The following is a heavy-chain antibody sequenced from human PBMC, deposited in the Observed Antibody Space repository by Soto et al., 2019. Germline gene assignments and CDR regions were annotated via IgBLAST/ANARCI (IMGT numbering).Heavy chain of an antibody. V-gene: IGHV1-69*01. CDR2: IIPIFGTA. Sequence: QVQLVQSGAEVKKPGSSVKVSCKASGGTFSSYAISWVRQAPGQGLEWMGGIIPIFGTANYAQKFQGRVTITADESTSTAYMELSSLRSEDTAVYYCARVAGNRLNYYDSSGYIDYWGQGTLVTVSS. J-gene: IGHJ4*02. CDR1: GGTFSSYA. CDR3: ARVAGNRLNYYDSSGYIDY. D-gene: IGHD3-22*01.